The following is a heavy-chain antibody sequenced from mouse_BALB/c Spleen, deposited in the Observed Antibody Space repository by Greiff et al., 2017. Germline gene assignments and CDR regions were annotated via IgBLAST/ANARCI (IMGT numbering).Heavy chain of an antibody. CDR2: IRNKANGYTT. CDR1: GFTFTDYY. D-gene: IGHD1-1*01. V-gene: IGHV7-3*02. Sequence: EVQRVESGGGLVQPGGSLRLSCATSGFTFTDYYMSWVRQPPGKALEWLGFIRNKANGYTTEYSASVKGRFTISRDNSQSILYLQMNTLRAEDSATYYCARDETTVVATGAMDYWGQGTSVTVSS. J-gene: IGHJ4*01. CDR3: ARDETTVVATGAMDY.